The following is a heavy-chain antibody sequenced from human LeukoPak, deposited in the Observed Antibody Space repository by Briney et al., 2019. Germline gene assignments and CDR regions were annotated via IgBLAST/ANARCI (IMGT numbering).Heavy chain of an antibody. D-gene: IGHD2-15*01. J-gene: IGHJ3*02. Sequence: PGGSLRLSCAASGFTFSSYAMHWVRQAPGKGLEWVANIKHDGSETYSVDSVKGRFAISRDNAKNSLYLQMDSLRAEDTAVYYCASHRSATFDIWGQGTVVTVSS. V-gene: IGHV3-7*03. CDR1: GFTFSSYA. CDR2: IKHDGSET. CDR3: ASHRSATFDI.